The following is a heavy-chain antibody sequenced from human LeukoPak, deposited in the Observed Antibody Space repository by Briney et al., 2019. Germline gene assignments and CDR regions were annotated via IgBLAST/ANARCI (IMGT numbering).Heavy chain of an antibody. V-gene: IGHV1-18*01. J-gene: IGHJ5*02. Sequence: ASVKVSCKASGYTFTSYGISWVRQASGQGLEWMGWISAYNGNTNYAQKLQGRVTMTTDTSTSTAYMELRRLRSDDTAVYYCASDTVGARGHWFDPWGQGTLVTVSS. CDR3: ASDTVGARGHWFDP. CDR1: GYTFTSYG. D-gene: IGHD1-26*01. CDR2: ISAYNGNT.